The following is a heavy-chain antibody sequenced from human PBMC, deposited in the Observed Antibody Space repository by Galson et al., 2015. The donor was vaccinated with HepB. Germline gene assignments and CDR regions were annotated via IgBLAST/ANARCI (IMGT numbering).Heavy chain of an antibody. D-gene: IGHD6-25*01. J-gene: IGHJ4*02. Sequence: SLRLSCAASGFTFSRNGMHWVRQAPGKGLEWVAVIWHDGSNSYYADSVKGRFTISRDNSKNTLYLQMNSLRAEDTAVHYCAREDADIAAMTLDHWGQGTLVTVSS. CDR1: GFTFSRNG. CDR2: IWHDGSNS. CDR3: AREDADIAAMTLDH. V-gene: IGHV3-33*08.